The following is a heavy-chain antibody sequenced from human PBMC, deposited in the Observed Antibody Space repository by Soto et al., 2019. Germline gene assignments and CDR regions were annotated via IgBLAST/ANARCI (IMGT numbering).Heavy chain of an antibody. J-gene: IGHJ4*02. CDR1: GFTFSSHS. V-gene: IGHV3-23*01. CDR3: AKEGRVGVEGFDL. D-gene: IGHD1-26*01. Sequence: EVQLLESGGGLVQPGVSLRLSCAASGFTFSSHSMHWVRQAPGGGLEWVSGFRGDYVTPNSADSVKGRFTISRDNSKSTLFLQMNSLRAEDTAIYYCAKEGRVGVEGFDLWVQGTLVTVSS. CDR2: FRGDYVTP.